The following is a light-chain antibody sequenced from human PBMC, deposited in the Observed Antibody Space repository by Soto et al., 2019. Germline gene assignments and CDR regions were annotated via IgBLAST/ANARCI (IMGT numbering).Light chain of an antibody. CDR1: SSNIGSND. CDR3: AAWDDRMSAHYL. V-gene: IGLV1-47*02. Sequence: QSALPQPPSASGTPGQRVTISCSGSSSNIGSNDVFWYQQLPGTAPKLLIYSNNQRPSGVPDRFSGSKSGTSASLAISGIRSADEGDYYCAAWDDRMSAHYLFGTGTKVTVL. J-gene: IGLJ1*01. CDR2: SNN.